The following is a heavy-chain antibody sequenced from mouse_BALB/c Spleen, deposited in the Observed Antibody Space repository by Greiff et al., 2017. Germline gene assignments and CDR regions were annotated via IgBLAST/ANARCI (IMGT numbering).Heavy chain of an antibody. CDR3: ARHEDYGVSLGGYYLDY. J-gene: IGHJ2*01. Sequence: EVMLVESGGGLVKPGGSLKLSCAASGFAFSSYDMSWVRQTPEKRLEWVAYISSGGGSTYYPDTVKGRFTISRDNAKNTLYLQMSSLKSEDTAMYYCARHEDYGVSLGGYYLDYWGQGTTVTVSS. CDR1: GFAFSSYD. CDR2: ISSGGGST. D-gene: IGHD1-1*01. V-gene: IGHV5-12-1*01.